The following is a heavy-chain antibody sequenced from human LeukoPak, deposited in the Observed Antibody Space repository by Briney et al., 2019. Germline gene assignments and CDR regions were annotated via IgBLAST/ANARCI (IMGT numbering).Heavy chain of an antibody. Sequence: GGSLXLSCAASGFTFDIYDMNWVRQPPGKGLEWVSFISSSGSTILYADSVKGRFTISRDNAKNSLYLQMNILRAEDTAVYYCAAGYYFDYWGQGTLVTVSS. CDR3: AAGYYFDY. CDR1: GFTFDIYD. CDR2: ISSSGSTI. V-gene: IGHV3-48*03. D-gene: IGHD6-13*01. J-gene: IGHJ4*02.